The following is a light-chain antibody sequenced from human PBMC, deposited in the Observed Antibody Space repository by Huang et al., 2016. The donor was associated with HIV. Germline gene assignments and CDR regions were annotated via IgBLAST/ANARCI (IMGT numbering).Light chain of an antibody. CDR3: MQALQTPRT. CDR1: QSLLHTNGYYY. Sequence: IVMTQSPLSLPVTPGEPASISCRSSQSLLHTNGYYYVDWYLQKPGQSPQLLIYLNDNRASGVPDRLSGGGSVLDFTLKISSVEAEDVGIYYCMQALQTPRTFGQGTRLEIK. V-gene: IGKV2-28*01. CDR2: LND. J-gene: IGKJ5*01.